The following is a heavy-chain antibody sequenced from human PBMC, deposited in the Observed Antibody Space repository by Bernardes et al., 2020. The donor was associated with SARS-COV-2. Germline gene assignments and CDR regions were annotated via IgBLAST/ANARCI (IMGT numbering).Heavy chain of an antibody. V-gene: IGHV4-59*08. CDR1: GGSISSYY. CDR2: IYYSGST. D-gene: IGHD3-10*01. CDR3: ARPLGYYGSGNYYNFGWFDP. Sequence: SETLSLTCTVSGGSISSYYWSWIRQPPGKGLEWIGYIYYSGSTNYNPSLKSRVTISVDTSKNQFSLKLSSVTAADTAVYYCARPLGYYGSGNYYNFGWFDPWGQGTLVTVSS. J-gene: IGHJ5*02.